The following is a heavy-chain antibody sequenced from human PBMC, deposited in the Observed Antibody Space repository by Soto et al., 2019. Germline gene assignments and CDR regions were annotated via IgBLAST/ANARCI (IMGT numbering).Heavy chain of an antibody. CDR2: IYSDGHRT. CDR3: AKDRRITMVRGVLRAFDS. J-gene: IGHJ4*01. Sequence: DVHLVESGGGLTQPGGSLRLSCVASGIALEDYAMHWVRQVPGEGLEWVSGIYSDGHRTAYADSVKGRFTISRDNYKNMLYLQMNSLRAEDTAVYYCAKDRRITMVRGVLRAFDSWGQGNLVTVSS. D-gene: IGHD3-10*01. V-gene: IGHV3-9*01. CDR1: GIALEDYA.